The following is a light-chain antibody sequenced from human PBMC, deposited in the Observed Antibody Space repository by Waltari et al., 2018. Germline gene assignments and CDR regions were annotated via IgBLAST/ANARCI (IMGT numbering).Light chain of an antibody. V-gene: IGKV2-28*01. CDR3: MQGLQTPYT. J-gene: IGKJ2*01. Sequence: EIVMTQSPLFLPVTPGEPASISCRSSQSLLHRNGKIFFAWYVQKPGQSPQGLTYLGSNRAAGVPYRLIGSDSGTDFTLKISRVEAEDVGVYYCMQGLQTPYTFGQGTKLEI. CDR1: QSLLHRNGKIF. CDR2: LGS.